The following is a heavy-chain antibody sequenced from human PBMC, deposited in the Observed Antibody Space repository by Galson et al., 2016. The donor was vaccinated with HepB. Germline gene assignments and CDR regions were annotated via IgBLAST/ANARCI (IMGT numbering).Heavy chain of an antibody. CDR1: GYTFTTYH. D-gene: IGHD3-16*02. Sequence: SVKVSCKASGYTFTTYHISWARQAPGQGLEWMGWISANSGNTNYAQKLQDRVSMTTDTSTSTAYLEVRSLTSDDTAVYYCARAGSYRYFDYWGQGSLVTVSS. J-gene: IGHJ4*02. CDR3: ARAGSYRYFDY. V-gene: IGHV1-18*01. CDR2: ISANSGNT.